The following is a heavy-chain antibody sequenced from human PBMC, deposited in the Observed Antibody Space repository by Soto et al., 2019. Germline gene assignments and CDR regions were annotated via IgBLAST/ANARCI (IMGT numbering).Heavy chain of an antibody. Sequence: GGSLRLSCAASGFTFSSYSMNWVRQAPGKGLEWVSSISSSSSYIYYADSVKGRFTISRDNAKNSLYLQMNSLRAEDTAVYYCAREILGYCSSTSCYGAFDIWGQGTMVTVSS. D-gene: IGHD2-2*01. J-gene: IGHJ3*02. CDR2: ISSSSSYI. CDR3: AREILGYCSSTSCYGAFDI. V-gene: IGHV3-21*01. CDR1: GFTFSSYS.